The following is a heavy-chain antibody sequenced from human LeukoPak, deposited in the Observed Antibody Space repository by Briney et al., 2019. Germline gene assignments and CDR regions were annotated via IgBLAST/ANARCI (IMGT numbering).Heavy chain of an antibody. D-gene: IGHD3-22*01. V-gene: IGHV3-30-3*01. CDR3: ARDGLSYDSSGYYPA. CDR1: GFTFSSYA. J-gene: IGHJ5*02. CDR2: ISYDGSNK. Sequence: PGGSLRLSCAASGFTFSSYAMHWVRQAPGKGLEWVAVISYDGSNKYYADSVKGRFTISRDNSKNTLYLQMNSLRAEDTAVYYCARDGLSYDSSGYYPAWGQGTLVTVSS.